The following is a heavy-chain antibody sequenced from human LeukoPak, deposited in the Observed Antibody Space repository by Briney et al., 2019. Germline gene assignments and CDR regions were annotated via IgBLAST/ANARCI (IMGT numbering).Heavy chain of an antibody. J-gene: IGHJ4*02. V-gene: IGHV4-39*01. CDR3: ASPSGGY. Sequence: SETLSLTCTVSGGSISSSSYYWGWFRQPPGKGLEWIGSIYYSGSTYYNPSLKSRVTISVDTSKNQFSLKLSSVTAADTAVYYCASPSGGYWGQGTLVTVSS. CDR1: GGSISSSSYY. CDR2: IYYSGST. D-gene: IGHD3-10*01.